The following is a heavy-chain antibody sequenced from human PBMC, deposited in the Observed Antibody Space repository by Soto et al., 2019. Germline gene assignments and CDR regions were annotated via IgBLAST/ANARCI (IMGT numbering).Heavy chain of an antibody. CDR1: GFTFSSYG. V-gene: IGHV3-30*18. CDR3: AKGYCSSFTCYADY. J-gene: IGHJ4*02. D-gene: IGHD2-2*01. Sequence: QVQMVESGGGVVQPGRSLRLACGASGFTFSSYGLHWVRQAPGMGLEWVAVISHDGTNKYYADSVRGRFTISRDNSKDTLYLQMDSLRDEDTAVYYCAKGYCSSFTCYADYWGQGTLVIVSS. CDR2: ISHDGTNK.